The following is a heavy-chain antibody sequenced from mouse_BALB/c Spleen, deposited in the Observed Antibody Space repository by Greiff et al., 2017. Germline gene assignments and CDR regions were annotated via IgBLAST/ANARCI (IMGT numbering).Heavy chain of an antibody. D-gene: IGHD2-14*01. CDR2: ISSGGSYT. CDR3: ARQGYRYDDSMDY. V-gene: IGHV5-9-3*01. J-gene: IGHJ4*01. Sequence: VQLKESGGGLVKPGGSLKLSCAASGFTFSSYAMSWVRQTPEKRLEWVATISSGGSYTYYPDSVKGRFTISRDNAKNTLYLQMSSLRSEDTAMYYCARQGYRYDDSMDYWGQGTSVTVSS. CDR1: GFTFSSYA.